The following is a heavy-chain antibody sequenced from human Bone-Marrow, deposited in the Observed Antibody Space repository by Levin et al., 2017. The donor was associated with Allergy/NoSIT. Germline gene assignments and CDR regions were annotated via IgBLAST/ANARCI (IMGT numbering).Heavy chain of an antibody. CDR1: GFKFSNIW. Sequence: AGGSLRLSCAASGFKFSNIWMSWVRQAPGKGLEWVANIKPDGSDSNYVDSVKGRFIISRDNAKNSLALQMNSLRAEDTAVYYCTTGGAWFNYWGQGILVTVSS. V-gene: IGHV3-7*01. CDR2: IKPDGSDS. D-gene: IGHD2-21*02. J-gene: IGHJ4*02. CDR3: TTGGAWFNY.